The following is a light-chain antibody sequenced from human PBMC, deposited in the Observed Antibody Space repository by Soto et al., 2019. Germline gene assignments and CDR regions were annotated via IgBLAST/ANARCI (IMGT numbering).Light chain of an antibody. J-gene: IGKJ1*01. V-gene: IGKV3-20*01. CDR3: QHYGNSPT. Sequence: EIVLTQSPGTLSLSPGDGATLSCRASQSVSSGYLAWYQQKPGQAPRLLIYGASRRATGIPDGFSGSGSGTDFTLSISRLEPEDFAVYWCQHYGNSPTFGQGTKVQIK. CDR2: GAS. CDR1: QSVSSGY.